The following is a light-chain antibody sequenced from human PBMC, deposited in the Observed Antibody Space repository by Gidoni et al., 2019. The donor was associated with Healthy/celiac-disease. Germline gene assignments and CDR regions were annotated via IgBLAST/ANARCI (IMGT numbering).Light chain of an antibody. J-gene: IGKJ3*01. CDR1: QSVSSY. CDR2: DAS. V-gene: IGKV3-11*01. CDR3: QQRSNSFT. Sequence: EIVLTHSPATLSLSPGERATRSCRASQSVSSYFAWYQQKPGQAPRLIIYDASKRATGIPARFSGGGSGTDFTLTISSLEPEDFVVYYCQQRSNSFTFXPXTKVDIK.